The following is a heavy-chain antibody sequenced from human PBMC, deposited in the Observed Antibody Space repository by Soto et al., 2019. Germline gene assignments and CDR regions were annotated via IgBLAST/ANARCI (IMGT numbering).Heavy chain of an antibody. J-gene: IGHJ4*02. Sequence: QVQLVRSGAEVKKPGASVKVSCKASGYTFTDYQIYWVRQAPGQGLEWMGWINPDSGDTGYAQNFQGRVTMTRDTSISTAYMELSRLESDDTAVYYCTRDLVQGVSILSYWGQGTLVTVSS. CDR2: INPDSGDT. CDR3: TRDLVQGVSILSY. D-gene: IGHD3-10*01. V-gene: IGHV1-2*02. CDR1: GYTFTDYQ.